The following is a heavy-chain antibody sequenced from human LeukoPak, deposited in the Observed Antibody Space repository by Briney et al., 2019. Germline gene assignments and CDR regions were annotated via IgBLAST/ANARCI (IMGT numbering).Heavy chain of an antibody. Sequence: GGSLRLSCAASGFTFTGYAMLWVRQAPGKGLEWVAVIPSDGSNKYYADSVRGRFTISRVNSKNTVDLQMNSLRAEDTAMYYCAKKRDAFDIWGQGTVVAVSS. V-gene: IGHV3-30*04. CDR3: AKKRDAFDI. CDR1: GFTFTGYA. D-gene: IGHD5-24*01. CDR2: IPSDGSNK. J-gene: IGHJ3*02.